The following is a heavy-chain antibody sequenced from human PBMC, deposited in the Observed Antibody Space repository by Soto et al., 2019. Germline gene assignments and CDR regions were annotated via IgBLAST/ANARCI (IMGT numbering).Heavy chain of an antibody. CDR2: IRTSSGSGSRT. V-gene: IGHV3-23*04. Sequence: EVQLVESGGGLIQPGGSLRLSCAASGFTVSGNYITWVRQAPGKGLEWVSAIRTSSGSGSRTYYADSVKGRFTISRDNSKSTLYLQMNSLRADDTAVYYCAKGGDYYDLLTGYTRDNYYFDYWGQGAQVTVSS. CDR3: AKGGDYYDLLTGYTRDNYYFDY. D-gene: IGHD3-9*01. J-gene: IGHJ4*02. CDR1: GFTVSGNY.